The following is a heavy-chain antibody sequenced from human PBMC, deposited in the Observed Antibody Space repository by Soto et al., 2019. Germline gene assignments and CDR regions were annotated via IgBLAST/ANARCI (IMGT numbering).Heavy chain of an antibody. Sequence: QVQLVQSGAEVKKPGASVKVSCKASGYTFTSYGISWVRQAPGQGLEWMGWISAYNGNTNYAQKLQGRVTMTTDTSTSTAYMELRSLRSDDTAVYYCVRTEPYYYGSGRPGFDYWGQGTLVTVSS. CDR1: GYTFTSYG. CDR2: ISAYNGNT. CDR3: VRTEPYYYGSGRPGFDY. J-gene: IGHJ4*02. D-gene: IGHD3-10*01. V-gene: IGHV1-18*01.